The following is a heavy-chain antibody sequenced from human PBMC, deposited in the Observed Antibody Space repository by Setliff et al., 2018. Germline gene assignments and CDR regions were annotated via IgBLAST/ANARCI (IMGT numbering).Heavy chain of an antibody. J-gene: IGHJ6*02. V-gene: IGHV4-39*07. CDR2: IYYSGST. D-gene: IGHD6-19*01. CDR1: GGSISSSSYY. CDR3: ARVSQYSSGWYYYYYGMDV. Sequence: PSETLSLTCTVSGGSISSSSYYWGWIRQPPGKGLEWIGSIYYSGSTNYNPSLKSRVTISVDTSKNQFSLKLSSVTAADTAVYYCARVSQYSSGWYYYYYGMDVWGQGTTVTVSS.